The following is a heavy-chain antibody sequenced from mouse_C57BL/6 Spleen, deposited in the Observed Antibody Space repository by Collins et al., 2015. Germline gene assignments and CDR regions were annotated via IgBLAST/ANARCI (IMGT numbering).Heavy chain of an antibody. V-gene: IGHV3-6*02. CDR2: INHDGSN. J-gene: IGHJ4*01. CDR1: GYSITSGYY. Sequence: DVQLQESGPGLVKPSQSLSLPCSVTGYSITSGYYWNWIRQFPGNKLEWMGYINHDGSNDCNPSLKNRTSISRDTSKNQFFLKLNSVTTEDTATYYCARGMTTTAMDYWGQGTSVTVSS. D-gene: IGHD2-4*01. CDR3: ARGMTTTAMDY.